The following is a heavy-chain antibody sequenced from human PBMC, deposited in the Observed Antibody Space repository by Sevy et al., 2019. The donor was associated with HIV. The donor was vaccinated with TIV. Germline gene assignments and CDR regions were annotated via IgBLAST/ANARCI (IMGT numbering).Heavy chain of an antibody. D-gene: IGHD1-20*01. CDR2: ISSSGSSM. CDR3: ARGGRRIDVYNRKDAFDI. CDR1: GFTFSSYE. V-gene: IGHV3-48*03. J-gene: IGHJ3*02. Sequence: GGSLRLSCAASGFTFSSYEMNWVRQAPGKGLEWLSHISSSGSSMYYADSVKGRFTIPRDNAKNSLYLQMNSLRAEDTAVYYCARGGRRIDVYNRKDAFDIWGQGTMVTVSS.